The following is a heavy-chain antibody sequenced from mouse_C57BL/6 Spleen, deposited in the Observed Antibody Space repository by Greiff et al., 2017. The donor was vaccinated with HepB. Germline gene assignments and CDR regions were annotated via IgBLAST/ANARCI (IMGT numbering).Heavy chain of an antibody. V-gene: IGHV1-82*01. D-gene: IGHD1-2*01. CDR2: IYPGDGDT. J-gene: IGHJ2*01. CDR3: ARLGTTADY. Sequence: QVQLQQSGPELVKPGASVKISCKASGYAFSSSWMNWVKQRPGKGLEWIGRIYPGDGDTNYNGKFKGKATLTADKSSSTAYMQLSSLTSEDSAVYFCARLGTTADYWGQGTTLTVSS. CDR1: GYAFSSSW.